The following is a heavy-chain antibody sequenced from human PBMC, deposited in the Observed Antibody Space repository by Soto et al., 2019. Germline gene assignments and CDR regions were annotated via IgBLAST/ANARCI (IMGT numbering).Heavy chain of an antibody. J-gene: IGHJ3*02. CDR1: GGSISSGDYY. Sequence: RSLTCTVSGGSISSGDYYWSWIRQPPGKGLEWIGYIYYSGSTYYNPSLKSRVTISVDTSKNQFSLKLSSVTAADTAVYYCARAKRGMITFGGVIVIVPDAFDIWGQGTMVTVSS. D-gene: IGHD3-16*02. V-gene: IGHV4-30-4*01. CDR2: IYYSGST. CDR3: ARAKRGMITFGGVIVIVPDAFDI.